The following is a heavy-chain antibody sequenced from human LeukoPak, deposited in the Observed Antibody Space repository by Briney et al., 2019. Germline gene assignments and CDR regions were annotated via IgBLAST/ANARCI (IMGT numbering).Heavy chain of an antibody. D-gene: IGHD6-19*01. J-gene: IGHJ5*02. CDR3: AKGGWSRGWFDP. CDR1: GFTFRYYY. Sequence: GRSLRLSCAPSGFTFRYYYMSWIRQAPGKGLEWISYITMIGSVIQYSSFVKGRFTTSRDYARNSLYLQIDTLTADDTVVYYCAKGGWSRGWFDPWGQGTLVTVSS. CDR2: ITMIGSVI. V-gene: IGHV3-11*01.